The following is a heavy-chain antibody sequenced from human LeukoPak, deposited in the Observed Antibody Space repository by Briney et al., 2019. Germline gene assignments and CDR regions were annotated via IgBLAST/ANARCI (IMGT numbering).Heavy chain of an antibody. V-gene: IGHV1-3*01. J-gene: IGHJ4*02. CDR2: INAGNGNT. CDR3: ARVGRTRVAGSGDY. Sequence: GASVKVSCKASGYTFTSYAMHWVRQAPGQRLEWMGWINAGNGNTKYSQEFQGRVTMTTDTSTSTAYMELRSLRSDDTAVYYCARVGRTRVAGSGDYWGQGTLVTVSS. D-gene: IGHD6-19*01. CDR1: GYTFTSYA.